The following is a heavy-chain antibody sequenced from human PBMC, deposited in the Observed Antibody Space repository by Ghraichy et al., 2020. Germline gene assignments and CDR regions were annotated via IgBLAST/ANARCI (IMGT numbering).Heavy chain of an antibody. Sequence: GGSLRLSCAASGFTFSSYAMSWVRQAPGKGLEWVSAISGSGGSTYYEDSVKGRLTISRDNSKNTLYLQMNSLRAEDTAVYYCAKVNGRYYGSGSYLYWGQGTLVTFSS. CDR3: AKVNGRYYGSGSYLY. D-gene: IGHD3-10*01. V-gene: IGHV3-23*01. CDR1: GFTFSSYA. CDR2: ISGSGGST. J-gene: IGHJ4*02.